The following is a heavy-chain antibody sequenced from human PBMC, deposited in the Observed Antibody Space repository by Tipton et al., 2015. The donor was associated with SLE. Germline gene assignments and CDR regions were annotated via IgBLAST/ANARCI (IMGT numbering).Heavy chain of an antibody. V-gene: IGHV4-59*01. CDR3: ARSFYCTSTIWLPGYFDL. CDR1: GGSISTYY. Sequence: TLSFTCTVSGGSISTYYWSWIRQPPGKGPEWIGYIYDSGSTDYNPSLRSRVTISVDTSKSQFSLKLNSVTPADTAVYYCARSFYCTSTIWLPGYFDLWGRGTLVTVSS. CDR2: IYDSGST. D-gene: IGHD2-8*01. J-gene: IGHJ2*01.